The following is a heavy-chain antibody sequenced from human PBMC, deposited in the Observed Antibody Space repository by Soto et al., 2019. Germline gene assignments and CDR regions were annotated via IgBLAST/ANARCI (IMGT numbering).Heavy chain of an antibody. CDR3: ARHIAAAATAFYYGMDV. CDR2: IYPGDSDT. D-gene: IGHD6-13*01. V-gene: IGHV5-51*01. Sequence: GESLKISCKGSGYGFTSYWIGWVRQMPGKGLEWMGIIYPGDSDTRYSPSFQGQVTISADKSISTAYLQWSSLKASDTAMYYCARHIAAAATAFYYGMDVWGQGTTVTVSS. CDR1: GYGFTSYW. J-gene: IGHJ6*02.